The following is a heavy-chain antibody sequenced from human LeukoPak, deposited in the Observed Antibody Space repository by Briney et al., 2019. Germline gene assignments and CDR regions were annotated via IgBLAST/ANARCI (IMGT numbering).Heavy chain of an antibody. Sequence: GESLKISCKGSGYSFSTYWIGWVRQMPGKGLEWMGMIYPGDSDTRYSPSFEGQVTISADKSISAAYLQWSSLRASDTAMYYCARLKVATINYFDSWGQGTLVSVSS. V-gene: IGHV5-51*01. J-gene: IGHJ4*02. D-gene: IGHD5-12*01. CDR2: IYPGDSDT. CDR1: GYSFSTYW. CDR3: ARLKVATINYFDS.